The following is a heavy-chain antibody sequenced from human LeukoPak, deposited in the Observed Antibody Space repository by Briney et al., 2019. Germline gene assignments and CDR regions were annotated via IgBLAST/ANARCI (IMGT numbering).Heavy chain of an antibody. CDR1: GFSFSSYS. D-gene: IGHD4-23*01. Sequence: GGSLRLSCVASGFSFSSYSIHWVRRVPGKGLEWVAVMSVNGVNKYYADSVKGRFTISRDNAKNSLYLQMNSLRAEDAAMYYCATTNYGGPANWGQGTLVTVSS. CDR2: MSVNGVNK. V-gene: IGHV3-30-3*01. J-gene: IGHJ4*02. CDR3: ATTNYGGPAN.